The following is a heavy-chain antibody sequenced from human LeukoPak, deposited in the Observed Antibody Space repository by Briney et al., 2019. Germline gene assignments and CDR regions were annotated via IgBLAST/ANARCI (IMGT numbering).Heavy chain of an antibody. CDR3: ARGFDNLGSGWYSY. Sequence: GGSLRLSCAASGFTVSSNYMSWVRQAPGKGLEWVSVIYSGGSTYYADSVKGRFTISRDNAKKSLYLQMNSLRAEDTAVYYCARGFDNLGSGWYSYWGQGTLVTVSS. V-gene: IGHV3-66*01. J-gene: IGHJ4*02. D-gene: IGHD6-19*01. CDR2: IYSGGST. CDR1: GFTVSSNY.